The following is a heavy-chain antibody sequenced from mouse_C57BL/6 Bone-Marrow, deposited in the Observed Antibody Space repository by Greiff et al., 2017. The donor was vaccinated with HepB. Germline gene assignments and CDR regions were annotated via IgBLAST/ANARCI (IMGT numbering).Heavy chain of an antibody. CDR3: AKESADDGYRFAY. D-gene: IGHD2-3*01. V-gene: IGHV1-55*01. Sequence: QVQLQQPGAELVKPGASVKMSCKASGYNFTRYWLTWVKQRPGQGLEWIGDIYPGSGSTNYTEKFKSKATLTVDTSSSTAYMQLSSLTSEDSAVYYCAKESADDGYRFAYGGQGTLVTVSA. J-gene: IGHJ3*01. CDR2: IYPGSGST. CDR1: GYNFTRYW.